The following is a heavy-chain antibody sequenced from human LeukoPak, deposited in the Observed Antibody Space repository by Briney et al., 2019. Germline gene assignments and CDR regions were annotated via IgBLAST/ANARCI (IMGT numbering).Heavy chain of an antibody. V-gene: IGHV3-23*01. CDR2: ISGSGGST. CDR1: GFTFSSYA. D-gene: IGHD2-21*02. Sequence: GGSLRLSCAASGFTFSSYAMSWVRQAPGKGLEWVSAISGSGGSTYYADSVKGRFTISRDNSKNTLYLQMNSLRAEDTAVYYCAKVSGYCGGDCYPNYFDYWGQGTLVTVSS. CDR3: AKVSGYCGGDCYPNYFDY. J-gene: IGHJ4*02.